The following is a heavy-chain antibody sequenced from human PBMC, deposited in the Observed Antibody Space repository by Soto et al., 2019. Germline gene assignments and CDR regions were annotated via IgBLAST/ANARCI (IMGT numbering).Heavy chain of an antibody. CDR1: GYMFTDHC. J-gene: IGHJ4*02. D-gene: IGHD6-13*01. CDR2: ICPGYSNI. CDR3: SLVGSSSWYGFVNY. V-gene: IGHV5-51*01. Sequence: PGESLKISCKGSGYMFTDHCIVWVRQMAGKGLEWVGIICPGYSNIIYSPSVQGQVTISADKSISTAYLQWSSLKASDTAMYYCSLVGSSSWYGFVNYWGQGTLVTVSS.